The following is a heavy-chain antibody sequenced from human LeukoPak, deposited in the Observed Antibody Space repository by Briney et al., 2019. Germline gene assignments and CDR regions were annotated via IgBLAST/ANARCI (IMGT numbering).Heavy chain of an antibody. V-gene: IGHV4-39*01. J-gene: IGHJ4*02. CDR1: GGSISSNIYH. Sequence: SETLSLTCTVSGGSISSNIYHWGWIRQPPGKGLEWIGSTYYSGSTYYNPSLKSRVTIFVDPSKNQFSLKLSSVTAADTAVYFCARGGYHSDSSSSFSPPAYWGRGTLVTVSS. D-gene: IGHD3-22*01. CDR3: ARGGYHSDSSSSFSPPAY. CDR2: TYYSGST.